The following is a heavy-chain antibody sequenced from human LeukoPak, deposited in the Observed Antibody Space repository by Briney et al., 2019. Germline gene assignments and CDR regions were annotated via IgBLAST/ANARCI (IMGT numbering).Heavy chain of an antibody. V-gene: IGHV4-38-2*01. CDR2: IYHSGST. J-gene: IGHJ3*02. Sequence: SETLSLTCAVSGYSISSGYYWGWIRQPPGTGLEWIGSIYHSGSTYYNPSLKSRVTISVDTSKNQFSLKLSSVTAADTAVYYCITSLAAAGSGSLDAFDIWGQGTMVTVSS. CDR3: ITSLAAAGSGSLDAFDI. D-gene: IGHD6-13*01. CDR1: GYSISSGYY.